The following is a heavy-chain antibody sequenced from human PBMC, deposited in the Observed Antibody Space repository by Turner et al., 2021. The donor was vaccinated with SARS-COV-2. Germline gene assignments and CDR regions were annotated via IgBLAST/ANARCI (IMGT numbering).Heavy chain of an antibody. CDR3: ARGCGGSSGCFLIDY. D-gene: IGHD6-19*01. CDR1: GFTFSNHG. CDR2: IWNDGSNK. Sequence: QVQLVESGGSVVQPGRSLSLSCEASGFTFSNHGMHWARQAPGKGLEWVKIIWNDGSNKYYTDSVRGRFTISRDNSKNTLYLQMNSLRAEDTAVYYCARGCGGSSGCFLIDYWGQGTLVTVSS. J-gene: IGHJ4*02. V-gene: IGHV3-33*01.